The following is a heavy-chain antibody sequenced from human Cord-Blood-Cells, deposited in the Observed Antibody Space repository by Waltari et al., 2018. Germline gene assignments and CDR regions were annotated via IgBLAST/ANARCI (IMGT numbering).Heavy chain of an antibody. CDR3: ARRLYDSSGYYYYYYMDV. CDR1: GGSFSSSRYY. V-gene: IGHV4-39*01. D-gene: IGHD3-22*01. Sequence: QLQLQESGPGLVKPSATLSLTCTVSGGSFSSSRYYWGWSRQPPGKGLEWFGSIYYSGSTYYNPSLKSRVTISVDTSKNQFSLKLSSVTAADTAVYYCARRLYDSSGYYYYYYMDVWGKGTTVTVSS. J-gene: IGHJ6*03. CDR2: IYYSGST.